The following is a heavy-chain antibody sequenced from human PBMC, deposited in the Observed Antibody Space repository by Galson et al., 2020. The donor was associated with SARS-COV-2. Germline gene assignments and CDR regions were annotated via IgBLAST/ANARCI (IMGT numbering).Heavy chain of an antibody. V-gene: IGHV3-53*01. J-gene: IGHJ4*02. CDR2: IYSAGNT. D-gene: IGHD6-19*01. CDR1: GFTFSSNF. CDR3: ASSGWPFDY. Sequence: GESLKISCAASGFTFSSNFMSWVRQAPGKGLQWVSVIYSAGNTYYADSVKGRFTVSRDNSKNALYLQMSSLRVEDTAVYYCASSGWPFDYWGQGTLVTVSS.